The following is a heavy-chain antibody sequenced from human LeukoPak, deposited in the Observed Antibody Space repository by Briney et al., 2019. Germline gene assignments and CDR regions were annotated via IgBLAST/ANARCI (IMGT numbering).Heavy chain of an antibody. V-gene: IGHV3-7*01. CDR1: RFTFSNHY. J-gene: IGHJ3*01. CDR2: IKPDGSET. Sequence: PGGSLRLSCVASRFTFSNHYMSWVRQAPGRGLGWVATIKPDGSETFYVDSVKGRFTVSRDNAKNSLYLQMGSLRAEDTAVYHCARNLVHLWNVFDFWGLGTMVTVSS. D-gene: IGHD5-18*01. CDR3: ARNLVHLWNVFDF.